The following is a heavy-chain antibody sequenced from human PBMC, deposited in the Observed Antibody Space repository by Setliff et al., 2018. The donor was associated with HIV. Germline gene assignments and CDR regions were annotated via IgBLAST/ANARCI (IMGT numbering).Heavy chain of an antibody. J-gene: IGHJ6*03. CDR1: GVTFSRXX. D-gene: IGHD3-10*01. V-gene: IGHV3-21*04. CDR3: AKDTTVRGVRSYYVDV. Sequence: GGSLRLXCAASGVTFSRXXXXWVRQAPGKGLEWVSSISSSSYIYYADSVKGRFTLSRDNAKNSLYLLRAEDTAFYYCAKDTTVRGVRSYYVDVWGKGATVTVSS. CDR2: ISSSSYI.